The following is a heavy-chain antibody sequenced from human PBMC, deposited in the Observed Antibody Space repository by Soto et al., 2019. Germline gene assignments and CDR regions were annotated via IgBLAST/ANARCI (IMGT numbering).Heavy chain of an antibody. CDR1: GGSISSGGYY. CDR2: IYYSGST. D-gene: IGHD3-10*01. Sequence: QVQLQESGPGLVKPSQTLSLTCTVSGGSISSGGYYWSWIRQHAGKGLEWIGYIYYSGSTYYNPSLKSRVTISVDTSKNQFSLKLSSVTAADTAVYYCSRGFYGSGIAYGMDVWGQGTTVTVSS. CDR3: SRGFYGSGIAYGMDV. V-gene: IGHV4-31*03. J-gene: IGHJ6*02.